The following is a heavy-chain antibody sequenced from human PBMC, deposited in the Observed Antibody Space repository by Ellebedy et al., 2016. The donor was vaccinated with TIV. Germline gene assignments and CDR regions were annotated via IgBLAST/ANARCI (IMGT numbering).Heavy chain of an antibody. D-gene: IGHD5-12*01. Sequence: GESLKISCAASGFTFSNYAIHWVRQAPGKGLEWVAVISYDGSNEYYADSVKGRFTISSDNSKNTLYLQMNSLRAEDTAVYYCAKDLHGYDYYYFYYMDVWGKGTTVTVSS. CDR1: GFTFSNYA. CDR2: ISYDGSNE. J-gene: IGHJ6*03. CDR3: AKDLHGYDYYYFYYMDV. V-gene: IGHV3-30*18.